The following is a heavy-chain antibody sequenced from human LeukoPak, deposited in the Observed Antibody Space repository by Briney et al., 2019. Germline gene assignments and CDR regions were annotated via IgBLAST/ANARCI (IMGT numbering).Heavy chain of an antibody. Sequence: GGSLRLSCAASGFTFSTYAMSWVRQAPGKGLEWVSTVSTSGRSTYYADSVKGRFTISRDNSKNTLFLQMNSLRAEDTAVYYCAKGHCSSSSCYIDYWGQGTLVTVSS. J-gene: IGHJ4*02. D-gene: IGHD2-2*01. CDR1: GFTFSTYA. V-gene: IGHV3-23*01. CDR2: VSTSGRST. CDR3: AKGHCSSSSCYIDY.